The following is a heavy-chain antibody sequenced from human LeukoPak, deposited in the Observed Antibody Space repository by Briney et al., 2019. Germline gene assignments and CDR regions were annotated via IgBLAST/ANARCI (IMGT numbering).Heavy chain of an antibody. D-gene: IGHD1-20*01. CDR3: AKVKWKLIGYFDY. Sequence: GGSLRLSCAASGFTFSSSAMSWVRQAPGEGLEWVSAISNNGGYTYYADSVQGRFTISRDNSKSTLCLQKNRLRAEGTAVYFCAKVKWKLIGYFDYWGQGTLVTVSS. CDR2: ISNNGGYT. J-gene: IGHJ4*02. CDR1: GFTFSSSA. V-gene: IGHV3-23*01.